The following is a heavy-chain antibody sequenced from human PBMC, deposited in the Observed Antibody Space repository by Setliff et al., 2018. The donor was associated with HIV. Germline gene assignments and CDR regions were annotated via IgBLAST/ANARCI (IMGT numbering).Heavy chain of an antibody. CDR1: GSTFSNYW. V-gene: IGHV3-7*03. CDR3: ASFYGDYGY. Sequence: PGGSLRLSCVASGSTFSNYWMSWVRQAPGKGLEWVANIKQDGTEKYYVDSVKGRFTVSRDNANNLLFLQMNNLRDEDTAVYYCASFYGDYGYWGHGTQVTVSS. CDR2: IKQDGTEK. D-gene: IGHD3-10*01. J-gene: IGHJ4*01.